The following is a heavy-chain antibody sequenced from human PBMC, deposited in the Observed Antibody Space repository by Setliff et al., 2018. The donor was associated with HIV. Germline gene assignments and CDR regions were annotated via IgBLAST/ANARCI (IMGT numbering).Heavy chain of an antibody. D-gene: IGHD3-10*01. J-gene: IGHJ6*03. CDR1: GYTFPGYY. CDR3: ARERVAEGLLGDYYYMDV. V-gene: IGHV1-2*02. CDR2: INPNSGGT. Sequence: ASVKVSCKASGYTFPGYYMHWVRQAPGQGLEWMGWINPNSGGTNYAQKFQGRVTMTRDMSIRTAYMEVSRRRSDDTAVYYLARERVAEGLLGDYYYMDVWGKGNTGTGSS.